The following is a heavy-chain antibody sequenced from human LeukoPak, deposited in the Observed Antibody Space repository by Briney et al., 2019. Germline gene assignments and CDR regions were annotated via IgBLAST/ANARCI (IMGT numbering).Heavy chain of an antibody. J-gene: IGHJ4*02. CDR2: INKDGSEE. V-gene: IGHV3-7*03. CDR3: ARWPHCQDF. Sequence: GGSLRLSCAASGFTFSDFYMSWVRQAPGQGLEWEANINKDGSEEKYVDSVKGRFTISRDNAKNSLYLQMSSLRADDTAVYYCARWPHCQDFWGRGTRVTVSS. CDR1: GFTFSDFY.